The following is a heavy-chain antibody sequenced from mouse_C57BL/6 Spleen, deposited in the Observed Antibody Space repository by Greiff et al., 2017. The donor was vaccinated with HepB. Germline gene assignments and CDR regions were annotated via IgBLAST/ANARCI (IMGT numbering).Heavy chain of an antibody. CDR2: IDPEDGET. CDR3: ARWSYGSSYAMDY. Sequence: VQLQQSGAELVKPGASVKLSCTASGFNIKDYYMHWVKQRTEQGLEWIGRIDPEDGETKYAPKFPGKATITADTSSNTAYLQLSSLTSEDTAVYYCARWSYGSSYAMDYWGQGTSVTVSS. CDR1: GFNIKDYY. J-gene: IGHJ4*01. V-gene: IGHV14-2*01. D-gene: IGHD1-1*01.